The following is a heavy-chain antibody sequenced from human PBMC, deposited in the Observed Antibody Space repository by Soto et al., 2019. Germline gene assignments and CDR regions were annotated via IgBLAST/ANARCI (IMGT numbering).Heavy chain of an antibody. Sequence: QLQLQESGPGLVKPSETLSLTCTVSGGSISSSSYYWGWIRQPPGKGLEWIGSIYYSGSTYYNPSLKSRVTISVDTSKNQFSLKLSSVTAADTAVYYCARFAPSHPYYYYGMDVWGQGTTVTVSS. CDR1: GGSISSSSYY. CDR3: ARFAPSHPYYYYGMDV. CDR2: IYYSGST. V-gene: IGHV4-39*01. D-gene: IGHD2-21*01. J-gene: IGHJ6*02.